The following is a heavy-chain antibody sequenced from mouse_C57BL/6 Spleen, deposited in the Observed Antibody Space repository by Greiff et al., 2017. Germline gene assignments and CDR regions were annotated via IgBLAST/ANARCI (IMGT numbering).Heavy chain of an antibody. CDR3: ARAYGNYDYAMDD. CDR1: GYTFTSYW. V-gene: IGHV1-64*01. J-gene: IGHJ4*01. Sequence: QVQLQQPGAELVKPGASVKLSCKASGYTFTSYWMHWVKQRPGQGLEWIGMIHPNSGSTNYNEKFKSKATLTVDKSSSTAYMQLSSLTSEDSAVYYCARAYGNYDYAMDDWGQGTSVTVSS. CDR2: IHPNSGST. D-gene: IGHD2-1*01.